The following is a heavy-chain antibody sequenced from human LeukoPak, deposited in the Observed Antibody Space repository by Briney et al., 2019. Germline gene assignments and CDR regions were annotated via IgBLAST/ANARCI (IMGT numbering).Heavy chain of an antibody. Sequence: SVKVSCKVSGYTLSELSMHWVRQAPGKGLEWMGRIIPILGIANYAQKFQGRVTITADKSTSTAYMELSSLRSEDTAVYYCARDRELPYNYYDSSGYHGFQFDPWGQGTLVTVSS. D-gene: IGHD3-22*01. CDR3: ARDRELPYNYYDSSGYHGFQFDP. CDR1: GYTLSELS. CDR2: IIPILGIA. J-gene: IGHJ5*02. V-gene: IGHV1-69*04.